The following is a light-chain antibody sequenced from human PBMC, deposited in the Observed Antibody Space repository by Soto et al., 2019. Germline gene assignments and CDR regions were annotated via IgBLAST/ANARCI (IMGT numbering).Light chain of an antibody. CDR2: GAS. CDR3: QQYGSSLPGIT. J-gene: IGKJ5*01. Sequence: EIVLTQSPGTLSLSPVERATLSCRASQSVSSSYLAWYQQKPGQAPRLLIYGASSRATGIPDRFSGSGSGTDFTLTISRLEPEDFAVYYCQQYGSSLPGITFGQGTRLEIK. CDR1: QSVSSSY. V-gene: IGKV3-20*01.